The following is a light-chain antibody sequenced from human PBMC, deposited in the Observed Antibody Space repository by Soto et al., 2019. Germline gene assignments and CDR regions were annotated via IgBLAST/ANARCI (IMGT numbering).Light chain of an antibody. CDR1: QSVSSN. V-gene: IGKV3-15*01. CDR3: QQHDNWPPWT. J-gene: IGKJ1*01. CDR2: GAS. Sequence: EIVMTQSPATLSVSPGERATLSCRASQSVSSNLAWYKQKPGQAPRLLMYGASTRATGIPDRFSGSGSGTKFTITISSLQSEDFAVYYCQQHDNWPPWTFGQGTKVEIK.